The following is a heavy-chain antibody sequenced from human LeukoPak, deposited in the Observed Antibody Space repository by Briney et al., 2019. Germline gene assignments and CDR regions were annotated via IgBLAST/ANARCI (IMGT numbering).Heavy chain of an antibody. J-gene: IGHJ4*02. D-gene: IGHD3-10*01. CDR3: AKDSAEIWFGELLSNFDY. V-gene: IGHV3-21*04. CDR1: RFTFSSYS. Sequence: GGPLRLSCAASRFTFSSYSMNWVRQAPGKGLEWVSSISSSSSYIYYADSVKGRFTISRDNSKNTLYLQMNSLRAEDTAVYYCAKDSAEIWFGELLSNFDYWGQGTLVTVSS. CDR2: ISSSSSYI.